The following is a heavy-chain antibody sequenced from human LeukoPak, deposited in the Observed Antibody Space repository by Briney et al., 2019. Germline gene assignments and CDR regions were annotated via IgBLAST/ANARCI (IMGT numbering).Heavy chain of an antibody. CDR1: GFTFDDYA. CDR2: ISWNSGNI. Sequence: GGSLRLSCAASGFTFDDYAMHWVRQAPGKGLEWVSGISWNSGNIGYADSVKGRFTISRDNAKNSLYLQMNSLRAEDTALYYCAKDSNDWSIYSSIFGAFDIWGQGTMVTVSS. V-gene: IGHV3-9*01. J-gene: IGHJ3*02. CDR3: AKDSNDWSIYSSIFGAFDI. D-gene: IGHD3-3*01.